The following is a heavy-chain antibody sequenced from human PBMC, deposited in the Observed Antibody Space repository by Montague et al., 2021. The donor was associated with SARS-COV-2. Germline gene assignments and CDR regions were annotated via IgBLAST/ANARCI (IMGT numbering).Heavy chain of an antibody. CDR3: ARDFDY. J-gene: IGHJ4*02. Sequence: SETLSLTCTVSGGSISSYYWSWIRQPPGKGLEWIGYMYYSGSTNYNPSLKSRVTLSVDTSKNQFSLKLSSVTAADTAVCYCARDFDYGGQGTLVTVSS. V-gene: IGHV4-59*13. CDR1: GGSISSYY. CDR2: MYYSGST.